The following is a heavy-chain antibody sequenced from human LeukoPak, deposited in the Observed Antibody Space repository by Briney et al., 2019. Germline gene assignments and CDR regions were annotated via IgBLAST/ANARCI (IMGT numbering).Heavy chain of an antibody. CDR3: VKGEDYGDETDY. Sequence: GGSLRLSCTASGFTFSSYAMNWVRQAPGKGLEYVSAISSNGGSTSYADSVKVRFTISRDNSKNTLYLQMSSLRAEDTAVYYCVKGEDYGDETDYWGQGTLVTVSS. D-gene: IGHD4-17*01. V-gene: IGHV3-64D*06. J-gene: IGHJ4*02. CDR1: GFTFSSYA. CDR2: ISSNGGST.